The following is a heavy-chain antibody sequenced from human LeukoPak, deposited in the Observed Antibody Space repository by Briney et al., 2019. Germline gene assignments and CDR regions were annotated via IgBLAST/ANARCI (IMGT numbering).Heavy chain of an antibody. CDR2: IYPGDSDT. J-gene: IGHJ4*02. CDR3: ARLKPPYCSSTSCYAGPFDY. CDR1: GYSFTSYW. V-gene: IGHV5-51*01. D-gene: IGHD2-2*01. Sequence: GESLKISCKGSGYSFTSYWIGWVRQMPGKGLEWMGIIYPGDSDTRYSPSFQGQVTISADKSISTAYLQWSSLKASDTATYYCARLKPPYCSSTSCYAGPFDYWGQGTLVTVSS.